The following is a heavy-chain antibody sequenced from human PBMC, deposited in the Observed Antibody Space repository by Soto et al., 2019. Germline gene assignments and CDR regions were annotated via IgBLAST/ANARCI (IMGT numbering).Heavy chain of an antibody. CDR3: ARDRYCSSTSCLWFDP. V-gene: IGHV1-3*01. Sequence: ASVKVSCKGFGYTFTNYAIHWVRQAPGQRLEWMGWINAGNGNTKYSQKFQGRVTITRDTSASTAYMELSSLRSEDTAVYYCARDRYCSSTSCLWFDPWGQGTLVTVSS. J-gene: IGHJ5*02. D-gene: IGHD2-2*01. CDR2: INAGNGNT. CDR1: GYTFTNYA.